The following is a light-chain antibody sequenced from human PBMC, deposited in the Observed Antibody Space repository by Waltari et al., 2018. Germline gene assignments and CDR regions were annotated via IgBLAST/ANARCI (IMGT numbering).Light chain of an antibody. CDR1: SSNIGAGYD. J-gene: IGLJ2*01. Sequence: QSVLTQPPSVSRAPGQSVTISCTGSSSNIGAGYDVHWYQQIPGSAPKVLIYRDDNRPSGVPGRFSGSKSGTSASLSVTGLHVEDEADYFCQSYDRDLNAVLFGGGTKLTVL. CDR3: QSYDRDLNAVL. CDR2: RDD. V-gene: IGLV1-40*01.